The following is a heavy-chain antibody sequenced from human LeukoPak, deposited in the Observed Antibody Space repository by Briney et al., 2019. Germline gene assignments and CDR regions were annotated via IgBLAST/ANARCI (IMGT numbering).Heavy chain of an antibody. Sequence: SETLSLTCTVSGGSISTYYWSWIRQSPGKGLEWIGSIYYSRSTNYNPSLKSRVTISVDTSKNQFSLELSSVTAADTAVYYCAVNLTRHTFDIWGQGTMVTVS. CDR3: AVNLTRHTFDI. CDR2: IYYSRST. V-gene: IGHV4-59*08. J-gene: IGHJ3*02. D-gene: IGHD1-1*01. CDR1: GGSISTYY.